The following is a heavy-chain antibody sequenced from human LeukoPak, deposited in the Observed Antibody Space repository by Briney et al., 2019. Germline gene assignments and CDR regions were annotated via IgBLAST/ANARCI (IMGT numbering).Heavy chain of an antibody. Sequence: GASVKVSCKASGYPFTDYHIHWVRQAPGQGLDWLGRINVDSGDTIYAPKFRGRVTMTRDTTITTAHMELTRLTSDDTAMCYCAGLGSTLEERIDPWGQGTPVTVSS. CDR3: AGLGSTLEERIDP. J-gene: IGHJ5*02. CDR2: INVDSGDT. CDR1: GYPFTDYH. D-gene: IGHD1-1*01. V-gene: IGHV1-2*02.